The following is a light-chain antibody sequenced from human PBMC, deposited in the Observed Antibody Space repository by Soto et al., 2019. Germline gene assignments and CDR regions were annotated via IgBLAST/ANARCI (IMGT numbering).Light chain of an antibody. J-gene: IGKJ5*01. CDR1: QSVNSR. CDR3: QHYGRSPIT. Sequence: EIVLTHSPGTLSLSPGERATLSCSASQSVNSRLAWYQHKPGQAPRLLISGASSTATGIPDRFSGSGSATDFTLTISRLEPEDFALYYCQHYGRSPITFGQGTRLEIK. CDR2: GAS. V-gene: IGKV3-20*01.